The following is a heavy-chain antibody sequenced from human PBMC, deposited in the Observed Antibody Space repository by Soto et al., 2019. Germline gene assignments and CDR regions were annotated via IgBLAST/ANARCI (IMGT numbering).Heavy chain of an antibody. Sequence: QVQLEESGGAVVQPGRSLRLSCAASGFAFSSYAMQWVRQAPGKGLEWVAGISYDGSNKHYADSVKGRYTISRDNSKTTLFLQMNSLSTEDTAVYYCVRDYHDGIGRYDYWGQGTPVTVSS. V-gene: IGHV3-30-3*01. CDR2: ISYDGSNK. CDR3: VRDYHDGIGRYDY. J-gene: IGHJ4*02. CDR1: GFAFSSYA. D-gene: IGHD1-20*01.